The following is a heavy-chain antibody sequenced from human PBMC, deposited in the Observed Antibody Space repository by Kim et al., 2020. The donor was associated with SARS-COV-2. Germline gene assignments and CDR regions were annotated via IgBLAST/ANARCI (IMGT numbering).Heavy chain of an antibody. CDR2: INPNSGGT. Sequence: ASVKVSCKASGYTFTGYYMHWVRQAPGQGLEWMGWINPNSGGTNYAQKFQGRVTMTRDTSISTAYMELSRLRSDDTAVYYCATLHLPIGHLEWFPDYWGQGTLVTFSS. D-gene: IGHD3-3*01. J-gene: IGHJ4*02. V-gene: IGHV1-2*02. CDR1: GYTFTGYY. CDR3: ATLHLPIGHLEWFPDY.